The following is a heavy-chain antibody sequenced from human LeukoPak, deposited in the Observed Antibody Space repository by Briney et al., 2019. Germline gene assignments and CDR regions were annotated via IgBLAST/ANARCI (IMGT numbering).Heavy chain of an antibody. CDR1: GVSFSGYY. D-gene: IGHD3-10*01. V-gene: IGHV4-34*01. Sequence: SETLSLTCAVYGVSFSGYYWSWIRQPPGKGLEWIGIIYYSGSTYYNPSLESRVTISVDTSKNQFSLNLRSVTAADTAVYSCARWARGWFDPWGQGTLVIVSS. CDR2: IYYSGST. CDR3: ARWARGWFDP. J-gene: IGHJ5*02.